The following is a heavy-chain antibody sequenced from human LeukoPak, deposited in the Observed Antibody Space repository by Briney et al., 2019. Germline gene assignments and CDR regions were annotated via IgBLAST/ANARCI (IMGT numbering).Heavy chain of an antibody. J-gene: IGHJ5*02. CDR2: IYYSGST. Sequence: SETLSLTCTVSGGSISSYYWSWIRQPPGKGLEWIGYIYYSGSTYYNPSLRSRVTISVDTSKNQFSLKLSSVTAADTAVYYCARDGYYDFWSGNGWYHWFDPWGQGTLVTVSS. V-gene: IGHV4-59*01. CDR1: GGSISSYY. CDR3: ARDGYYDFWSGNGWYHWFDP. D-gene: IGHD3-3*01.